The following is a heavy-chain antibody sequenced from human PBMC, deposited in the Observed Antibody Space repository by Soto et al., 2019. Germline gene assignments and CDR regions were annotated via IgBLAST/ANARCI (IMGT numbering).Heavy chain of an antibody. Sequence: PSETLSLTSTVSTGSVDRGDYYWTWIRQPPGKGLEWIAYVSSYRGATYYNPSLKSRVTISVDTSKNQFSLKLSSVTAADTAVYYCERVCGSCPFDYWGQGTLVTVSS. D-gene: IGHD1-26*01. CDR2: VSSYRGAT. CDR1: TGSVDRGDYY. V-gene: IGHV4-30-4*01. CDR3: ERVCGSCPFDY. J-gene: IGHJ4*02.